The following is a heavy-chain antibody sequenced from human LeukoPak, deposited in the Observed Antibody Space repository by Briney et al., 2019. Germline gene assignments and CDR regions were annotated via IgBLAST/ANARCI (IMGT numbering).Heavy chain of an antibody. J-gene: IGHJ5*02. V-gene: IGHV1-69*06. D-gene: IGHD6-13*01. CDR3: ARGRPTTSIAAAGVNWFDP. CDR2: IIPIFGTA. CDR1: GGTFSSYA. Sequence: SVKVSCKASGGTFSSYAISWVRQAPGQGLEWMGGIIPIFGTANYAQKFQGRVTITADKSPSTAYMELSSLRSEDTAVYYCARGRPTTSIAAAGVNWFDPWGQGTLVTVSS.